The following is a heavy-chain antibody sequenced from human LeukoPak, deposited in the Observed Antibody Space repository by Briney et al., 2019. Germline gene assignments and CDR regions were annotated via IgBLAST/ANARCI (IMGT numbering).Heavy chain of an antibody. D-gene: IGHD1-1*01. Sequence: GGSLRLSCAASGFTFSSYAMSWVRQIPGKGLEWVSAISGSDAGTYYADSVKGRFTISRDNSKNTLYLQMNSLRVEDTAVYYCAKGYGTTGTASSNWFDPWGQGTLVTVSS. V-gene: IGHV3-23*01. J-gene: IGHJ5*02. CDR3: AKGYGTTGTASSNWFDP. CDR1: GFTFSSYA. CDR2: ISGSDAGT.